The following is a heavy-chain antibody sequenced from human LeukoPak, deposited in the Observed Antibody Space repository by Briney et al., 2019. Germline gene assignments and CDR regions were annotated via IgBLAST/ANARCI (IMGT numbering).Heavy chain of an antibody. CDR3: ALSSSSDY. CDR2: IDPSDSYT. D-gene: IGHD6-13*01. CDR1: GYIFTSYW. Sequence: GESLQISCKGSGYIFTSYWISWVRQLPGKGLEWMGRIDPSDSYTNYSPYFQGHVTMSADKSISTAYLQWSSLKASDTAMYYCALSSSSDYWGQGTLVTVSS. V-gene: IGHV5-10-1*01. J-gene: IGHJ4*02.